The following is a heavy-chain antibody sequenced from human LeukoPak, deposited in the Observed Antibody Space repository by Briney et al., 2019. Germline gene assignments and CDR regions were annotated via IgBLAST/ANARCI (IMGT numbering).Heavy chain of an antibody. CDR3: ARVAPNGVSFYYYYMDV. Sequence: KPSGTLSLTCAVSGGSISSSNWWSWVRQPPGKGLEWIGEIYHSGSTNYNPSLKSRVTISVDKSKNQFSLKLSSVTAADTAVYYCARVAPNGVSFYYYYMDVWGKGTTVTVSS. CDR1: GGSISSSNW. D-gene: IGHD2-8*01. V-gene: IGHV4-4*02. CDR2: IYHSGST. J-gene: IGHJ6*03.